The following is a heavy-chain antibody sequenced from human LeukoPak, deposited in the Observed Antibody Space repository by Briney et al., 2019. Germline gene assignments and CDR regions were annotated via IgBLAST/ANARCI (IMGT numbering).Heavy chain of an antibody. Sequence: GASVKVSCKASGYTFTSYAMHWVRQAPGQRLEWMGWINPGNGNTKYSQKFQGRVTITRDTSASTAYMELSSLRFDDTAVYYCARALPHCSSTRCPFQHWGQGTLVTVSS. CDR2: INPGNGNT. CDR1: GYTFTSYA. CDR3: ARALPHCSSTRCPFQH. J-gene: IGHJ1*01. D-gene: IGHD2-2*01. V-gene: IGHV1-3*01.